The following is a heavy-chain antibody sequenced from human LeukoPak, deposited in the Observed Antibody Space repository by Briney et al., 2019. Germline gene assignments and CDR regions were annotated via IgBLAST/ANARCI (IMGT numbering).Heavy chain of an antibody. CDR1: GFTFSSYM. CDR3: AKFSHDRGSYFDY. J-gene: IGHJ4*02. V-gene: IGHV3-7*03. D-gene: IGHD1-26*01. Sequence: GGSLRLSCAASGFTFSSYMMTWVRQAPGKGLEWVANIKPDGGEKFYVDSVRGRFTISRDNAKNSLYLKMNSLRAEDTAVYYCAKFSHDRGSYFDYWGQGTLVTVSS. CDR2: IKPDGGEK.